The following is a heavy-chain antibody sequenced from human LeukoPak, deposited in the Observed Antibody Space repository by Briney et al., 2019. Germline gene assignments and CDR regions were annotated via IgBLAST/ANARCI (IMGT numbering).Heavy chain of an antibody. J-gene: IGHJ6*02. CDR3: ARVRIGQQLDKYYYYAMDV. V-gene: IGHV1-2*02. CDR1: GYTFTDYY. D-gene: IGHD6-13*01. Sequence: ASVKVSCKASGYTFTDYYMHWVRQAPGQGLEWMGWINPNSGGTNYAQKFQGRVTMTTDTSISTAYMEVSRQRSDDTAVYYCARVRIGQQLDKYYYYAMDVWGQGTTVTVSS. CDR2: INPNSGGT.